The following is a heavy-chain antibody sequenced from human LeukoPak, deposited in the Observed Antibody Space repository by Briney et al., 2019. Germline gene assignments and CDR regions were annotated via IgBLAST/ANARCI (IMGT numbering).Heavy chain of an antibody. CDR1: GASIGSTTYY. CDR3: ATHRRPGSGGYENAFEI. CDR2: IYDGGST. Sequence: SETLSLTCTVSGASIGSTTYYWDWFRQPPGKGLEWIGNIYDGGSTHYNPSLKSRLTMSVDTSKNHFSLRLNSVTAADTAIYYCATHRRPGSGGYENAFEIWGQGTMVTVSS. J-gene: IGHJ3*02. V-gene: IGHV4-39*01. D-gene: IGHD5-12*01.